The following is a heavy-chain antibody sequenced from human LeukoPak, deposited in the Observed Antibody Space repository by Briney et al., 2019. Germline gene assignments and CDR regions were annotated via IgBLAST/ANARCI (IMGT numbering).Heavy chain of an antibody. CDR1: GGTVSSADYY. J-gene: IGHJ4*02. D-gene: IGHD1-26*01. V-gene: IGHV4-39*01. CDR2: ISYSGSTT. Sequence: PSETLSLTCTVSGGTVSSADYYWGWIRQPPGKGLEWIATISYSGSTTSYNPSLKSRVTISVDTSKNQFSLKLNSVTAADTAVYYCVRRTSGSYSDYWGQGTLVTVSS. CDR3: VRRTSGSYSDY.